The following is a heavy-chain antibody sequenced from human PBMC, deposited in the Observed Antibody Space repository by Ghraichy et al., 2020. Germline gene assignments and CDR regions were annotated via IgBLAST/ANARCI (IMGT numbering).Heavy chain of an antibody. CDR1: GFTFSSYA. CDR2: ISYDGSNK. D-gene: IGHD3-3*01. V-gene: IGHV3-30*04. J-gene: IGHJ4*02. CDR3: ARDLRYDFWSGTNFDY. Sequence: GGSLRLSCAASGFTFSSYAMHWVRQAPGKGLEWVAVISYDGSNKYYADSVKGRFTISRDNSKNTLYLQMNSLRAEDTAVYYCARDLRYDFWSGTNFDYWGQGTLVTVSS.